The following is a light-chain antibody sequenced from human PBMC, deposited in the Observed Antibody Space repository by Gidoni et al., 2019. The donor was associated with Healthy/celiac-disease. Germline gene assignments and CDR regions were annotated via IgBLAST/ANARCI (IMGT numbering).Light chain of an antibody. CDR1: QSLLHSNGYKY. V-gene: IGKV2-28*01. CDR3: MQALQTPPT. J-gene: IGKJ2*01. CDR2: LGS. Sequence: DIVMTQSPLSLHVTPGEPASISCSSSQSLLHSNGYKYLDWYLQKPGQSPQLLISLGSNRASGVPDRFSGSGSGTDFTLKISRVEAEDVGVYYCMQALQTPPTFXQXTKLEIK.